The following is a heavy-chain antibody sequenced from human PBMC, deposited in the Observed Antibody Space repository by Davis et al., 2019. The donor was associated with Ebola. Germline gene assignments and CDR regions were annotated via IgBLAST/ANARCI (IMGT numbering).Heavy chain of an antibody. CDR2: ISYDGSNK. V-gene: IGHV3-30*18. D-gene: IGHD3-3*01. J-gene: IGHJ6*04. CDR1: GFTFSSYG. CDR3: AKSGLSFGVVKYHYGMDV. Sequence: GESLKIPCAASGFTFSSYGMHWVRQAPGKGLEWVAVISYDGSNKYYADPVKGRFTISRDNSKNTLYLQMNSLRAEDTAVYYCAKSGLSFGVVKYHYGMDVWGKGTTVTVSS.